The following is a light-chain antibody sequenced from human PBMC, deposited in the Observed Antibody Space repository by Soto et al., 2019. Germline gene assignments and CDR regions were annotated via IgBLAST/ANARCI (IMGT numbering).Light chain of an antibody. Sequence: QSALTQPRSVSGSPGQSVTISCTGTSSDVGTYNYVSWYQQHPGKAPKVMIYDVSERPSGVHDRFSGSKSGNTASLTISGLQAEDEADYYCCSYAGSPRYVFGTGTKVTVL. CDR3: CSYAGSPRYV. CDR2: DVS. J-gene: IGLJ1*01. CDR1: SSDVGTYNY. V-gene: IGLV2-11*01.